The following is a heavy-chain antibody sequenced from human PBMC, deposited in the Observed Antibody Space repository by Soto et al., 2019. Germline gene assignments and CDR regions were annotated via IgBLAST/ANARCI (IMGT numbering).Heavy chain of an antibody. CDR2: INPNSGGT. CDR1: GYTFTVYY. CDR3: ARVGYCSSTSCYSDGYHYYGMDV. J-gene: IGHJ6*02. D-gene: IGHD2-2*02. Sequence: ASVKVSCKASGYTFTVYYMHWVRQAPGQGLEWMGWINPNSGGTNYAQKFQGWVTMTRDTSISTAYMELSRLRSDDTAVYYCARVGYCSSTSCYSDGYHYYGMDVWGQGTTVTVSS. V-gene: IGHV1-2*04.